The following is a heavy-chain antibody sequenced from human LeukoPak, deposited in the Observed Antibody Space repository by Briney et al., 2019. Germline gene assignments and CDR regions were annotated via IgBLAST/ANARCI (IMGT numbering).Heavy chain of an antibody. CDR3: AKAPRWDYGSGSRIYYYYMDV. CDR1: GFTFSSYS. CDR2: ISSSSSYI. D-gene: IGHD3-10*01. Sequence: GGSLRLSCAASGFTFSSYSMNWVRQAPGKGLEWVSSISSSSSYIYYADSVKGRFTISRDNSNNTLYLQMNSLRAEDTAVYYCAKAPRWDYGSGSRIYYYYMDVWGKGTTVTVSS. V-gene: IGHV3-21*04. J-gene: IGHJ6*03.